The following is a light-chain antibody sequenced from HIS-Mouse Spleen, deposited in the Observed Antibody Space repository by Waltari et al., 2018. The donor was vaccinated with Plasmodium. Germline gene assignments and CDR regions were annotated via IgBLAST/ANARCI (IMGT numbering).Light chain of an antibody. Sequence: EIVLTQSPATLSVSPGDRPTLSCRASQRVSSNLDWYQQKPGQSPKLLIYGASTRANGIPARFSGSGSGTEFTLTISSMQSEDFAVYYCQQYNNWPPYTFGQGTKLEIK. CDR1: QRVSSN. V-gene: IGKV3-15*01. CDR2: GAS. CDR3: QQYNNWPPYT. J-gene: IGKJ2*01.